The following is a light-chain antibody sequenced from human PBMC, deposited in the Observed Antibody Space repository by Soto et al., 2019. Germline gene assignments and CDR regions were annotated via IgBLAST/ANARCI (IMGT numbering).Light chain of an antibody. CDR2: DAS. Sequence: DIEMTQSPSTLSASIGDGVTITCRASESISGSFAWYQQQPGKAPKLLIYDASNLESGVPSRFSGSGSGTEFTLAISSLQADDFATYYCQQYNNYPRTFGQGTKVEI. V-gene: IGKV1-5*01. J-gene: IGKJ1*01. CDR3: QQYNNYPRT. CDR1: ESISGS.